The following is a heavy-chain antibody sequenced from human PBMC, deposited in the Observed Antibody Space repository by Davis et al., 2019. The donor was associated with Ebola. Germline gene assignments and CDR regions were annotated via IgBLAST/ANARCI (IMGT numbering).Heavy chain of an antibody. Sequence: PSETLSLTCTVSGGSISSYYWSWIRQPAGKGLEWIGRIYTSGSTNYNPSLKSRVTMSVDTSKNQFSLKLSSVTAADTAVYYCAREGQYGSGSPWDPYYYYYGMDVWGQGTTVTVSS. CDR3: AREGQYGSGSPWDPYYYYYGMDV. V-gene: IGHV4-4*07. CDR1: GGSISSYY. D-gene: IGHD3-10*01. CDR2: IYTSGST. J-gene: IGHJ6*02.